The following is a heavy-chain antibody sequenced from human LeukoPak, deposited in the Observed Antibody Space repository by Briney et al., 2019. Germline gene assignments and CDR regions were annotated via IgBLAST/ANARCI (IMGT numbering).Heavy chain of an antibody. CDR1: GGSFSGYY. V-gene: IGHV4-34*01. Sequence: SETLSLTCAVYGGSFSGYYWSWIRQPPGKGLEWIGEINHSGSTNYNPSLKSRVTISVDTSKNQFSLRLSSVTAADTAVYYCAAQGVYYYYMDVWGKGTTVTVSS. CDR3: AAQGVYYYYMDV. CDR2: INHSGST. J-gene: IGHJ6*03.